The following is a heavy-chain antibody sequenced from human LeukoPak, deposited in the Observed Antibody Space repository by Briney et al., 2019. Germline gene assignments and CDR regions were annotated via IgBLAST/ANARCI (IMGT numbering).Heavy chain of an antibody. CDR3: ARVLAYCGGDCFRYFDY. J-gene: IGHJ4*02. D-gene: IGHD2-21*02. CDR1: RGTFSSYA. V-gene: IGHV1-69*13. CDR2: IIPIFGTA. Sequence: GASVKVSCKASRGTFSSYAISWVRQAPGQGLEWMGGIIPIFGTANYAQKFQGRVTVTADESTSTAYMELSSLRSEDTAVYYCARVLAYCGGDCFRYFDYWGQGTLVTVSS.